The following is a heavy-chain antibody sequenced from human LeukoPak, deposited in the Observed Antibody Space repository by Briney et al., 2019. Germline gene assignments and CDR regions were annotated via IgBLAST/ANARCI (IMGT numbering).Heavy chain of an antibody. Sequence: SETLSLTCTVSGGLISSSGYYWGWIRQPPGRGLEWIGSMYYSGSTYYNPSLKSRVAISVDTSKNQFSLKLSSVTAADTAVYYCARLLIKFDYWGQGTLVTVSS. CDR1: GGLISSSGYY. D-gene: IGHD3-16*01. CDR2: MYYSGST. V-gene: IGHV4-39*01. CDR3: ARLLIKFDY. J-gene: IGHJ4*02.